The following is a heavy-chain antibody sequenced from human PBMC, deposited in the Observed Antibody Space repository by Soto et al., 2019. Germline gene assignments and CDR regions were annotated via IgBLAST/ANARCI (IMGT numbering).Heavy chain of an antibody. D-gene: IGHD6-6*01. CDR1: GYTFTSYG. V-gene: IGHV1-18*01. CDR2: ISAYNGNT. Sequence: RASVKVSCKASGYTFTSYGISWVRQAPGQGLEWMGWISAYNGNTNYAQKLQGRVTMTTDTSTSTAYMELRSLRSDDTAVYYCARGAYSSSSSYAFDIWGQGTMVTVSS. J-gene: IGHJ3*02. CDR3: ARGAYSSSSSYAFDI.